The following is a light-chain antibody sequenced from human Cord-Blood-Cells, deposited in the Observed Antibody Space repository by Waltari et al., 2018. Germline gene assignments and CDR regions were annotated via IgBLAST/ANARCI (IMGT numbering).Light chain of an antibody. CDR1: SSHVGSYNR. CDR3: SSYTSSSTLV. J-gene: IGLJ2*01. Sequence: QSALTHPPSVSGSPGQSVTLSCTGPSSHVGSYNRVSWYQQPPGTPPKLMIYEVSNRPSGVPDRFSGSKSGNTASLTISGLQAEDEADYYCSSYTSSSTLVFGGGTKLTVL. V-gene: IGLV2-18*02. CDR2: EVS.